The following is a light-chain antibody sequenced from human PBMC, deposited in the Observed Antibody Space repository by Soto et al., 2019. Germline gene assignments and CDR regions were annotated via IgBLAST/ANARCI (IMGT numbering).Light chain of an antibody. V-gene: IGKV3-11*01. Sequence: EIVLTQSPATLSLSPGERATLSFRASQSVSSYLAWYQQKPGQAPRLLIYDSSNRATGIPARFSGSGFGTDFTITISSLEPEDFAVYYCQKRSNWPLTFGGGTKVEIK. CDR1: QSVSSY. CDR2: DSS. CDR3: QKRSNWPLT. J-gene: IGKJ4*01.